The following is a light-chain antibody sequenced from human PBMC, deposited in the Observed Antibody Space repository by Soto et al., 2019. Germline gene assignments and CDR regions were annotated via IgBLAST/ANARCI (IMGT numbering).Light chain of an antibody. J-gene: IGKJ2*01. Sequence: DIVMTQSPLSLPFTHGEPASISCRSSQSLLHSNGYNYLDWYLQKPGQSPQLLIYLGSNRASGVPDRFSGSGSGTDFTLKISRVEAEDVGVYYCMQALQTPTFGQGTKLEIK. CDR2: LGS. V-gene: IGKV2-28*01. CDR3: MQALQTPT. CDR1: QSLLHSNGYNY.